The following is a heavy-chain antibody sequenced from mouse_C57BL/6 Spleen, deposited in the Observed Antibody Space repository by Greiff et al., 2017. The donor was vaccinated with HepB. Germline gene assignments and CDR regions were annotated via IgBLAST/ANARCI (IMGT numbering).Heavy chain of an antibody. CDR1: GYTFTSYW. Sequence: QVQLQQPGAELVKPGASVKLSCKASGYTFTSYWMQWVKQRPGQGLEWIGEIDPSDSYTNYNQKFKGKAPLTVDTSSSTAYMQLSSLTSEDSAVYYCASYYYGSSLFDYWGQGTTLTVSS. D-gene: IGHD1-1*01. J-gene: IGHJ2*01. CDR3: ASYYYGSSLFDY. V-gene: IGHV1-50*01. CDR2: IDPSDSYT.